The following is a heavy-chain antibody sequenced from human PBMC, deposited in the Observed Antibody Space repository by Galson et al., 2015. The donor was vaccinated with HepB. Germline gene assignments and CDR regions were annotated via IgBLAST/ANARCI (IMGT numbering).Heavy chain of an antibody. CDR2: INTGGGHE. J-gene: IGHJ4*02. V-gene: IGHV1-3*04. Sequence: SLKVSCKASGYTFTSYNMHWVRQAPGQSLEWMACINTGGGHENYSHTVKGRVTITRDTSTSTAYMELSRLRSEDTAVYYCARAPSLSLGGLLQPFDFWGLGTLVTVSS. CDR1: GYTFTSYN. D-gene: IGHD3-10*01. CDR3: ARAPSLSLGGLLQPFDF.